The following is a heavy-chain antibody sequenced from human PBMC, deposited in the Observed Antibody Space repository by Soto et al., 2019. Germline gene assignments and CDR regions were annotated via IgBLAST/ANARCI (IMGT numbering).Heavy chain of an antibody. CDR1: DGSFSGYY. V-gene: IGHV4-34*10. Sequence: PSETLSLTCVVSDGSFSGYYWSWIRQPPEKGLERIGDIDHSGTTHYNPSLESRLTISVDTSKNHFSLSLSSVTAADAGTYFCSRGRPPRYWGQGTLVTVSS. CDR3: SRGRPPRY. J-gene: IGHJ4*02. CDR2: IDHSGTT.